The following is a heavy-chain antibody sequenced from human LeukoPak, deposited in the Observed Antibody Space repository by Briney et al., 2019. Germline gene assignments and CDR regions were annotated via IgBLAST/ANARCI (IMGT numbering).Heavy chain of an antibody. V-gene: IGHV4-34*01. J-gene: IGHJ6*03. D-gene: IGHD2-15*01. CDR3: ARHRRIRYYYYMDV. Sequence: GSLRLSCAASGFTFSSYWMSWVRQPPGKGLEWIGEINHSGSTNYNPSLKSRVTISVDTSKNQFSLKLSSVTAADTAVYYCARHRRIRYYYYMDVWGKGTTVTISS. CDR1: GFTFSSYW. CDR2: INHSGST.